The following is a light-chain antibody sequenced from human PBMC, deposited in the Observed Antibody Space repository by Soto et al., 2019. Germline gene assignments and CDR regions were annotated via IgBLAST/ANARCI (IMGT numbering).Light chain of an antibody. V-gene: IGKV3-20*01. CDR2: DTS. CDR3: QQYGSSPGLT. J-gene: IGKJ4*01. Sequence: EIVLTQSPATLSLSPCERAALSRRASQSVSTYLGWYQQKPGQAPRLLIYDTSNRATGIPARFSGSGSGTDFTLTISRLEPEDFAVYYCQQYGSSPGLTFGGGTKVDIK. CDR1: QSVSTY.